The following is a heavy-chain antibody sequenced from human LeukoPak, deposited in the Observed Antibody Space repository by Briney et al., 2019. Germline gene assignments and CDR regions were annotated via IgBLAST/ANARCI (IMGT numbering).Heavy chain of an antibody. CDR1: GFTFSSYG. CDR3: ASDDALET. J-gene: IGHJ3*02. V-gene: IGHV3-30*02. CDR2: IRFDGRYE. Sequence: GGSLRLSCAASGFTFSSYGMHWVRQTPGGGLEWVAFIRFDGRYEYYTHSVNGRFAISRDNSRNTLHLQMRSLRSEDTAVYYCASDDALETWGQGTRVTVSS.